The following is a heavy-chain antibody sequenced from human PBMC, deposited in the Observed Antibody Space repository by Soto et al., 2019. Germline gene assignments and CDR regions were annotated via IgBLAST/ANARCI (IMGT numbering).Heavy chain of an antibody. Sequence: SETLSHNCAGSGYSISRGCYWGWIWQPPGKGLECIGSIYHSGGTYYNPSLKSRVTMSVDTSHNQFSLRLTSVTAADTAVYYCARSGYCCVTSCHPFDSQFALSGRATLVT. CDR1: GYSISRGCY. J-gene: IGHJ2*01. V-gene: IGHV4-38-2*01. CDR3: ARSGYCCVTSCHPFDSQFAL. CDR2: IYHSGGT. D-gene: IGHD2-2*03.